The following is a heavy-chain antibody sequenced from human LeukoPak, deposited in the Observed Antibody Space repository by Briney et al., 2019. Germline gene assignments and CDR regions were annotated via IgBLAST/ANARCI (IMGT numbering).Heavy chain of an antibody. Sequence: GGSLILSCAASGFTVSSNYMSWVRQAPGKGLEWVSVIYSGGSTYYADSVKGRFTISRDNSKNTLYLQMNSLRAEDTAVYYCAAITIFGVGYFDYWGQGTLVTVSS. V-gene: IGHV3-53*01. D-gene: IGHD3-3*01. J-gene: IGHJ4*02. CDR2: IYSGGST. CDR1: GFTVSSNY. CDR3: AAITIFGVGYFDY.